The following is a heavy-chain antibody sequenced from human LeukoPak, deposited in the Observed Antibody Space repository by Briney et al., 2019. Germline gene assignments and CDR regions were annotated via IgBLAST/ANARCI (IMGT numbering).Heavy chain of an antibody. V-gene: IGHV3-74*01. CDR3: VRHSGSGSYYNLDH. D-gene: IGHD3-10*01. J-gene: IGHJ4*02. Sequence: PGGSLRLSCAASGFTFSNYWMHWVRQAPGKGLVWVSRINSDGSSTSHADSVKGRFTISRDNAKNTLYLQMNSLRAEDTAVYSCVRHSGSGSYYNLDHWGQGTLVTVSS. CDR2: INSDGSST. CDR1: GFTFSNYW.